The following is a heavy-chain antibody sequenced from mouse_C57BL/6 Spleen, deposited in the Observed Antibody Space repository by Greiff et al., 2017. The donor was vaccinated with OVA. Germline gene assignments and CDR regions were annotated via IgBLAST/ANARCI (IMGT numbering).Heavy chain of an antibody. Sequence: VQLQQPGAELVKPGASVKLSCKASGYTFTSYWMHWVKQRPGQGLEWIGMIHPNSGSTNYNEKFKSKATLTVDKSSSTAYMQLSSLTSEDSAVYYCATTVVGGYYFDYWGQGTTLTVSS. CDR3: ATTVVGGYYFDY. V-gene: IGHV1-64*01. D-gene: IGHD1-1*01. CDR2: IHPNSGST. CDR1: GYTFTSYW. J-gene: IGHJ2*01.